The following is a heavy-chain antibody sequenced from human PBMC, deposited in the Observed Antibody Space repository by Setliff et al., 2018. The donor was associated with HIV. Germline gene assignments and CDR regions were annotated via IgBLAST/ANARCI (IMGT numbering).Heavy chain of an antibody. V-gene: IGHV3-48*01. CDR2: ISRSSSTI. Sequence: GGSLRLSCAASGFTFETYTMNWVRQAPGKGLEWISYISRSSSTIYYADSVKGRFTISRDNAKNLLYLQMNSLRVEDTAVYYCARDFITGTLDFGYRGQGAQVTVSS. CDR3: ARDFITGTLDFGY. J-gene: IGHJ4*02. D-gene: IGHD1-7*01. CDR1: GFTFETYT.